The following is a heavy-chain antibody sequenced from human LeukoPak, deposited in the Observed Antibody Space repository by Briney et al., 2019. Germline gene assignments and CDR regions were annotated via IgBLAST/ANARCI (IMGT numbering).Heavy chain of an antibody. CDR3: AKGDKYSSTWGSSRFGRAIDY. V-gene: IGHV3-23*01. Sequence: GGSLRLSCAASGFTFSSYGMSWVRQAPGKGLEWVSAISGSGGSTYYADSVKGRFTISRDTSKSTLYLQMNSLRAEDTAVYYCAKGDKYSSTWGSSRFGRAIDYWGQGTLVTVSS. J-gene: IGHJ4*02. CDR1: GFTFSSYG. CDR2: ISGSGGST. D-gene: IGHD6-13*01.